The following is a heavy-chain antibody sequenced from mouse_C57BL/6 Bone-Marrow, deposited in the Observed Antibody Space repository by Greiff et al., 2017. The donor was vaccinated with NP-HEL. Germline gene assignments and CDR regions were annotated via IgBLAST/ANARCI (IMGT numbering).Heavy chain of an antibody. CDR3: ARGYGSGYEAMDY. J-gene: IGHJ4*01. V-gene: IGHV14-2*01. CDR2: IDPEDGET. Sequence: VQLQQSGAELVKPGASVKLSCTASGFNIKDYYMHWVKQRTEQGLEWIGRIDPEDGETKYAPKFQGKGTITADTSSNTAYLQLSSLTSEDTAVYFCARGYGSGYEAMDYWGQGNSVTVSS. CDR1: GFNIKDYY. D-gene: IGHD1-1*01.